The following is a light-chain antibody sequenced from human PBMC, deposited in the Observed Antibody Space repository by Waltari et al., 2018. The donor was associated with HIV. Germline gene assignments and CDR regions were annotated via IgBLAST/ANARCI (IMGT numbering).Light chain of an antibody. CDR2: DDS. J-gene: IGLJ2*01. Sequence: SYVLTQPPSVSVAPGKTASIICEGNNIGGKSVHWYQQKPGQAPVLVIYDDSDRSSGIPARVAGANSGNTATLTISRVEAGDEADYHCQVWDRFSDQAVFGGGTKLTVL. CDR1: NIGGKS. V-gene: IGLV3-21*04. CDR3: QVWDRFSDQAV.